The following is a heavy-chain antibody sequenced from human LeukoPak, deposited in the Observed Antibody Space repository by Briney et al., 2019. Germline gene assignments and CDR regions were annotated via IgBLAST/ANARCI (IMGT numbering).Heavy chain of an antibody. CDR3: AGERNCGGDCYQGSWFDP. J-gene: IGHJ5*02. D-gene: IGHD2-21*02. CDR1: GFIVNSYT. Sequence: GGSLRLSCAASGFIVNSYTMCWVRQAPGKGLEWVSYITSSGGITYYADSVKGRFTVSRDNAKNSLFLQMNSLRAEDTAIYYCAGERNCGGDCYQGSWFDPWGQGTLVTVSS. V-gene: IGHV3-48*04. CDR2: ITSSGGIT.